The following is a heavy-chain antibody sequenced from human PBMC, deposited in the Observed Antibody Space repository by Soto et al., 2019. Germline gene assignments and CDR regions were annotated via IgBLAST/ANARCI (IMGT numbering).Heavy chain of an antibody. CDR3: ARSIRGPRRFNGMDV. CDR2: IERDDDDK. D-gene: IGHD1-20*01. CDR1: GFSLTSPGMC. Sequence: SGPTLVNTTETLTLTCNFSGFSLTSPGMCVSWIRQSPGKALEWLALIERDDDDKYSSTSLKTRRTISKDTRKNQVVLTMANMEPADTATYYCARSIRGPRRFNGMDVWGQGTTVTVSS. V-gene: IGHV2-70*13. J-gene: IGHJ6*02.